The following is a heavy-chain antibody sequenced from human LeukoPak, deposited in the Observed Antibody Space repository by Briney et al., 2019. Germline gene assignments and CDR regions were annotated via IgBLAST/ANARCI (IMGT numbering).Heavy chain of an antibody. D-gene: IGHD6-19*01. CDR2: IWEDGTNI. J-gene: IGHJ4*02. Sequence: GTSLRLSCAASGFTFSIYGMHWVRQVPGKGLEFVAGIWEDGTNIHCADSVKGRFTISRDNSKNTLYLQMNSLRAEDTAVYFCARVGYNSGWYEYWGQGTLVTVSS. CDR3: ARVGYNSGWYEY. CDR1: GFTFSIYG. V-gene: IGHV3-33*01.